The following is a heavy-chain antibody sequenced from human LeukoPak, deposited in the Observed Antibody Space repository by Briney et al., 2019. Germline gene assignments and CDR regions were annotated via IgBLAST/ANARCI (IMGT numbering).Heavy chain of an antibody. J-gene: IGHJ5*02. CDR3: ARGGGTWFDP. CDR1: GGSISSSSYY. D-gene: IGHD1-1*01. Sequence: SETLSLTCTVSGGSISSSSYYWGWIRQPPGKGLEWIGSTYYSGSTYYNPSLKSRVTISVDTSKNQFSLKLSSVTAADTAVYYCARGGGTWFDPWGQGTLVTVSS. CDR2: TYYSGST. V-gene: IGHV4-39*07.